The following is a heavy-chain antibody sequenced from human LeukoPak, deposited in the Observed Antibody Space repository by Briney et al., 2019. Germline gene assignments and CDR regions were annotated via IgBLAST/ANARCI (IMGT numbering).Heavy chain of an antibody. CDR3: ARSRGPGSHWFDP. Sequence: GGSLRLSCAASGITFNTYALSWVRQAPGEGLEWVSTLSDSTYYTDSVQGRFTISRDSYKNTLYLQMDSLTTDDTAIYFCARSRGPGSHWFDPWGQGTLVTVSS. CDR2: LSDST. CDR1: GITFNTYA. J-gene: IGHJ5*02. D-gene: IGHD3-10*01. V-gene: IGHV3-23*01.